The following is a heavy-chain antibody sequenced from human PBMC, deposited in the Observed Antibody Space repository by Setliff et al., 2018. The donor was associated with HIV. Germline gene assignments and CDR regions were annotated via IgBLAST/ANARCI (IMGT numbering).Heavy chain of an antibody. V-gene: IGHV3-15*01. CDR3: VTVRTISGFKCLDS. CDR1: GFSFTDVW. J-gene: IGHJ5*01. Sequence: GGSLRLSCAASGFSFTDVWMNWVRQAPGKGLEWVGRIKSRTDGGATDYAAPVKGGFSISRDDSKKTLYLQMDSLKTEDTAMYYCVTVRTISGFKCLDSWGQGTLVTV. CDR2: IKSRTDGGAT.